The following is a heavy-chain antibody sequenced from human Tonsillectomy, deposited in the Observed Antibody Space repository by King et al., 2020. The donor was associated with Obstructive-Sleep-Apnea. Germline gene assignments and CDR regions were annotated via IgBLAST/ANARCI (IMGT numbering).Heavy chain of an antibody. CDR2: ISVEGGST. J-gene: IGHJ4*02. Sequence: VQLVESGGVVVQPGGSLRLSCAASGFTFDDYTMHWVRQAPGKGLEWVSLISVEGGSTYYADSVKGRFTISRDKSKNSLYLQMNRLRTGDTALYYCAKEIDSGGWSYLIDYWGQGTLVTVSS. V-gene: IGHV3-43*01. D-gene: IGHD6-19*01. CDR1: GFTFDDYT. CDR3: AKEIDSGGWSYLIDY.